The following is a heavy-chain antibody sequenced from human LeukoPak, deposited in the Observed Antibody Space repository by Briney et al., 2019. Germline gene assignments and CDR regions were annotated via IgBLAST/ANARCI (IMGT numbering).Heavy chain of an antibody. J-gene: IGHJ4*02. D-gene: IGHD1-1*01. V-gene: IGHV3-9*01. CDR2: ITWNSDDM. CDR1: GFSFEAYG. Sequence: PGGSLRLSCAASGFSFEAYGMYWVRQAPGKGLECVSGITWNSDDMAYADSVKGRFTISRDNAKNCLYLQMNSLTVEDTALYYCTRVTSWRTGFDYWGQGTLVTVSS. CDR3: TRVTSWRTGFDY.